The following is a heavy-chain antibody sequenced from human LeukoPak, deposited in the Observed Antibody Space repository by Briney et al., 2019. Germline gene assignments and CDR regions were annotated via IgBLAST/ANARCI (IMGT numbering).Heavy chain of an antibody. D-gene: IGHD2-21*02. CDR1: GGSISSGSYY. V-gene: IGHV4-61*02. CDR2: IYSSGGT. J-gene: IGHJ4*02. Sequence: SQTLSLTCTVSGGSISSGSYYWSWIRQPAGKALEWIGRIYSSGGTNYNPSLKSRVTISVDTSKNQFSLKLSSVTAADTAMYYCARELSPRDGKGYYFDYWGQGTLVTVSS. CDR3: ARELSPRDGKGYYFDY.